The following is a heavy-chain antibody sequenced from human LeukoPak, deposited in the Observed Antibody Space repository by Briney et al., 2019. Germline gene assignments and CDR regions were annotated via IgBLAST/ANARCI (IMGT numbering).Heavy chain of an antibody. CDR3: TRRTGEY. V-gene: IGHV3-23*01. Sequence: PGGSLRLSCGASGFTFSSYAMNWVRQAPGKGLEWVSTISGSGGDSFYADSVKGRFTISRDNAKNSLYLQMNSLRAEDTAVYYCTRRTGEYWGQGTLVTVSS. CDR2: ISGSGGDS. D-gene: IGHD1-14*01. J-gene: IGHJ4*02. CDR1: GFTFSSYA.